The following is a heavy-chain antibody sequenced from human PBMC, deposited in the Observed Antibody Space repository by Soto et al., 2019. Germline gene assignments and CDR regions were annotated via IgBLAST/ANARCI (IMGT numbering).Heavy chain of an antibody. Sequence: PGGSLRLSCAASGFTFSSYGMHWVRQAPGKGLEWVAVISYDGSNKYYADSVKGRFTISRDNSKNTLYLQMNSLRAEDTAVYYCAKDTEQLWASGTYYYGMDVWGQGTTVTVSS. J-gene: IGHJ6*01. D-gene: IGHD5-18*01. CDR1: GFTFSSYG. V-gene: IGHV3-30*18. CDR2: ISYDGSNK. CDR3: AKDTEQLWASGTYYYGMDV.